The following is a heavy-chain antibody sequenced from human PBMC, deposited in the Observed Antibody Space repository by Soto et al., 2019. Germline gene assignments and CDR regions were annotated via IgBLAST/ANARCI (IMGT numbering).Heavy chain of an antibody. V-gene: IGHV1-69*13. J-gene: IGHJ4*02. D-gene: IGHD2-2*01. CDR1: GGIFKNFD. CDR3: AINAERNAQKFDF. Sequence: SVKVSCKTSGGIFKNFDIGWVRQSPGQGLEWMGEIIPLFNATNYAQKFRGRVTVTADESTRTAYMELTRLTYDDTAVYFCAINAERNAQKFDFWGQGTLGTVS. CDR2: IIPLFNAT.